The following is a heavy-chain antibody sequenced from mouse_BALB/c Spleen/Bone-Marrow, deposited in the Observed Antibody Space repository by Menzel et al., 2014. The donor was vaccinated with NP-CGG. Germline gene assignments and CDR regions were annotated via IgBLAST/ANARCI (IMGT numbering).Heavy chain of an antibody. CDR2: IYPGDGET. CDR3: ARKYGDY. D-gene: IGHD2-10*02. V-gene: IGHV1-80*01. Sequence: QVQLQQPGAELVRPGSSVKISCKASGYPFSSYWMNWVKQRPGQGLEWIGRIYPGDGETNYNGKFKGNATLTADKSSSTAYMQLISLTSEDSAVYFCARKYGDYWGQGTTLTVSS. CDR1: GYPFSSYW. J-gene: IGHJ2*01.